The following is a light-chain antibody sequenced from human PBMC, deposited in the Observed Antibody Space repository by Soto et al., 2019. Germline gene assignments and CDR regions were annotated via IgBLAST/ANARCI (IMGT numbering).Light chain of an antibody. CDR3: QQYGSSPLT. Sequence: EIVLTQSPGTLSLSPGERATLSCRASQSVSSSYLAWYQQKPGQAPRLHIYGASSRATGIPDRFSGSGSGPDFTLTISRLEPEDFAVYYCQQYGSSPLTFGGGTKVEIK. J-gene: IGKJ4*01. V-gene: IGKV3-20*01. CDR1: QSVSSSY. CDR2: GAS.